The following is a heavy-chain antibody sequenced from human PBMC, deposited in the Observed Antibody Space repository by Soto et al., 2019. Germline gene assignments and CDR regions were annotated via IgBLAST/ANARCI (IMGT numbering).Heavy chain of an antibody. Sequence: PSQTLSLTCAISGDSFSGNSAAWNWIRXSPSRGLEWLGRTYYRSRWYNDYAVSVKSRITVTPYTSKTPSSLHLTSVTPEATAVYYCATQFLSYVSSVSYFDYWRHGAQVTVSS. V-gene: IGHV6-1*01. D-gene: IGHD6-19*01. CDR1: GDSFSGNSAA. J-gene: IGHJ4*01. CDR2: TYYRSRWYN. CDR3: ATQFLSYVSSVSYFDY.